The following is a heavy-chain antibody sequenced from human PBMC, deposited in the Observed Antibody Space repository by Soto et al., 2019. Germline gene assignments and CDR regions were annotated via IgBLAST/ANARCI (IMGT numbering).Heavy chain of an antibody. V-gene: IGHV3-11*06. CDR2: ISASGDYT. D-gene: IGHD2-8*01. Sequence: QVQLVESGGGWVKPGESLRLSCIGSGFFLSNNWMTWIRQAPGKGLEWVSYISASGDYTIYADSLKGRFTISRDNARNSLWLQINSLTAEDKSVYYCARTSAWRQVGVYNYGLDAWGQGTTVIVSS. CDR3: ARTSAWRQVGVYNYGLDA. J-gene: IGHJ6*02. CDR1: GFFLSNNW.